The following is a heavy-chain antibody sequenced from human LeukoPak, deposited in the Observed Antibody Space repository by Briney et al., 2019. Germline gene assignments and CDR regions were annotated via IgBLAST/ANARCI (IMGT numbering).Heavy chain of an antibody. V-gene: IGHV3-64*01. CDR3: ARVKMTVSQAFDI. CDR1: GFTFSSYG. CDR2: ISSNGGST. D-gene: IGHD2-21*02. J-gene: IGHJ3*02. Sequence: GGSLSLSCAASGFTFSSYGMHWVRQAPGKGLEDVSGISSNGGSTSYANSVKGRFTISRDTSKNTVYLQMGSLRAEDMAMYYCARVKMTVSQAFDIWGQGTMVTVSS.